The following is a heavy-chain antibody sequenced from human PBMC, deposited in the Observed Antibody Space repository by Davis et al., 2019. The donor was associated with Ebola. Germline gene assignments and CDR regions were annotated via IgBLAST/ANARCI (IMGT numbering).Heavy chain of an antibody. V-gene: IGHV3-53*04. Sequence: GESLKISCAASGFTVSSNYMSWVRQAPGKGLEWVSVIYSGGSTYYADSVKGRFTISRHNSKNTLYLQMNSLRAEDTAVYYCAVTDPSAPPSDYYYYGMDVWGQGTTVTVSS. D-gene: IGHD2-2*01. J-gene: IGHJ6*02. CDR3: AVTDPSAPPSDYYYYGMDV. CDR2: IYSGGST. CDR1: GFTVSSNY.